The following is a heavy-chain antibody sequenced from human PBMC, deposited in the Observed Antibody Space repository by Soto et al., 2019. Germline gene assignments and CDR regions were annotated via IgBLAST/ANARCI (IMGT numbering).Heavy chain of an antibody. D-gene: IGHD3-10*01. CDR2: VSYSGST. CDR3: ARVGGFGATTIDY. V-gene: IGHV4-59*08. Sequence: SETLSLTCTVSGDSISSYYWSWIRQPPGKGLEWIGYVSYSGSTNYNPSLKSRLNITLDTSKNQYSLKLNSVTAADTAVYYCARVGGFGATTIDYWGQGTLVTVSS. CDR1: GDSISSYY. J-gene: IGHJ4*02.